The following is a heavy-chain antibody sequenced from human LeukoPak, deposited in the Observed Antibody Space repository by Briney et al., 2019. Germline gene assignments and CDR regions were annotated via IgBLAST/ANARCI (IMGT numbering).Heavy chain of an antibody. Sequence: PGGSLRLSCAASGLTFSDYAMSWVRQAPGQGLEWVSGISGSAQRTYYADSAKGRFTISRDNFKRTLYLEMNSLRAEDTAVYYCAKRYIANTGPIDSWGQGTLVTVSS. CDR1: GLTFSDYA. CDR2: ISGSAQRT. J-gene: IGHJ4*02. CDR3: AKRYIANTGPIDS. D-gene: IGHD1-1*01. V-gene: IGHV3-23*01.